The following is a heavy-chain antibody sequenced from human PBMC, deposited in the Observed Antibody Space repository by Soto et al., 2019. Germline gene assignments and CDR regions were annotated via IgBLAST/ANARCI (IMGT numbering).Heavy chain of an antibody. V-gene: IGHV1-8*01. D-gene: IGHD4-4*01. J-gene: IGHJ4*02. CDR3: ARSPSWETTVTPYYFDY. Sequence: ASVKVSCKASRYTFISYDINWVRQATGQGLEWMGWMNPKSANTGYAQNFQDRVTMTRNTSISTAYMELSSLRSEDTAVYYCARSPSWETTVTPYYFDYWGQGTLVTVSS. CDR2: MNPKSANT. CDR1: RYTFISYD.